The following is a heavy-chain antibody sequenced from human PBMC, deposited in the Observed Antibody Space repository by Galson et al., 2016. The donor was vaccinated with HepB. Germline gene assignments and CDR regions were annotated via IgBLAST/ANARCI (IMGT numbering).Heavy chain of an antibody. CDR3: TSREMVDSDDAFDI. J-gene: IGHJ3*02. V-gene: IGHV3-73*01. CDR1: GFTLSTSM. CDR2: IRGKPNNNAT. D-gene: IGHD2-8*01. Sequence: SLRLSCAASGFTLSTSMMHWVRQASGKGLQWVGRIRGKPNNNATTFAPSVKGRFTSHRDDSKNTVYLEMNNLKIEDTAMYYCTSREMVDSDDAFDIWGPGTMVTVSS.